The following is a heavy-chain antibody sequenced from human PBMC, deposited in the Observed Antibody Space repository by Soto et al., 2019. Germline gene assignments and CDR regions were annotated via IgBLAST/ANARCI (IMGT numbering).Heavy chain of an antibody. CDR3: ARVYSSGWYLFDYFVR. CDR1: GFTFGDYE. Sequence: EVQLVESGGGLVQPGRSLRLSCTASGFTFGDYEVSWFRQAPGRGLEWVGFIRSRRYGGTTDYAASVTGRFTISRDDSKNIAYLEMISLKTEDTAVYYCARVYSSGWYLFDYFVRWGQGTLVTVSS. CDR2: IRSRRYGGTT. D-gene: IGHD6-19*01. V-gene: IGHV3-49*03. J-gene: IGHJ4*02.